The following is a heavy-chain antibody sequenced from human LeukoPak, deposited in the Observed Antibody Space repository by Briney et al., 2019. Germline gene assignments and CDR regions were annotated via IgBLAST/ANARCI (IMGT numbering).Heavy chain of an antibody. V-gene: IGHV3-53*01. CDR3: ASTKRDHDILTGQPIAGYYFDY. J-gene: IGHJ4*02. Sequence: GGSLRLSCAASGFTFSIYAMSWVRQAPGKGLEWVSVIYSGGSTYYADSVKGRFTISRDNSKNTLYLQMNSLRAEDTAVYYCASTKRDHDILTGQPIAGYYFDYWGQGTLVTVSS. CDR1: GFTFSIYA. CDR2: IYSGGST. D-gene: IGHD3-9*01.